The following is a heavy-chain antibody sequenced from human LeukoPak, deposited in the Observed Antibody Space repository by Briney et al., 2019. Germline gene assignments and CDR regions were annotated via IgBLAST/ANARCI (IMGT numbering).Heavy chain of an antibody. V-gene: IGHV1-46*01. D-gene: IGHD3-22*01. J-gene: IGHJ4*02. CDR2: INPSGGST. CDR1: GYTFTRYS. CDR3: AREVYYDSSGSDY. Sequence: ASVKVSCKASGYTFTRYSIHWVRQAPGQGLQWMGVINPSGGSTSYAQKFQGRVTMTTDTSTNTADMELRSLRSDDTALYYCAREVYYDSSGSDYWGQGTLVTVSS.